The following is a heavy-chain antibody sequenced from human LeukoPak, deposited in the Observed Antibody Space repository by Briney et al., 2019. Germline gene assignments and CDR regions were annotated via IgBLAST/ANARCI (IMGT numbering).Heavy chain of an antibody. CDR1: GGSISSSSYY. J-gene: IGHJ4*02. CDR2: MYYSGST. D-gene: IGHD6-13*01. Sequence: KPSETLSLTCTVSGGSISSSSYYWGWIRQPPGKGLEWIGSMYYSGSTYYTPSLKSRVTISVDASKNQFSLKLSSVTAADTAVYYCASAVTSSWYGEAFDYWGQGTLVTVSS. CDR3: ASAVTSSWYGEAFDY. V-gene: IGHV4-39*01.